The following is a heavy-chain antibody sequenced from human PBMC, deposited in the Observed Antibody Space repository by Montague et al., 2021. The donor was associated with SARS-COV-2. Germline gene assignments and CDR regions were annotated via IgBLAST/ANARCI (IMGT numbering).Heavy chain of an antibody. CDR1: GFSLSTPNVG. J-gene: IGHJ4*02. CDR3: AHLIRYYDIFTGIPFDD. D-gene: IGHD3-9*01. CDR2: IYSNGDK. Sequence: VKPTQTLTLTCTFSGFSLSTPNVGVAWIRQPPGKALEWLAVIYSNGDKRYSPSLQRRPTITKDTSRNQVVLSLTNVDPLDTATYYCAHLIRYYDIFTGIPFDDWGQGTQVTVSS. V-gene: IGHV2-5*01.